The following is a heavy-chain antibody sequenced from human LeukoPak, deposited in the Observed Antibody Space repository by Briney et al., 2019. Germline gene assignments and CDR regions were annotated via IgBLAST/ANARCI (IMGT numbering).Heavy chain of an antibody. D-gene: IGHD4-11*01. V-gene: IGHV3-7*01. Sequence: GGSLRLSCAASGFTFSSYWMSWVRQAPGKRLEWVANIKQDGSEKYYVDSVKGRFTISRDNAKNSLYLQMNSLRAEDTAVYYCARENTVTTLSPDYWGQGTLVTVSS. J-gene: IGHJ4*02. CDR2: IKQDGSEK. CDR1: GFTFSSYW. CDR3: ARENTVTTLSPDY.